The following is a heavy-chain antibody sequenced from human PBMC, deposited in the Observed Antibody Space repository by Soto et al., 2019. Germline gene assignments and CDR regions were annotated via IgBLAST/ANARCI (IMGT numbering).Heavy chain of an antibody. CDR2: IYSGGST. CDR3: ARDARLYDYGDYAAGSY. J-gene: IGHJ4*02. Sequence: EVQLVESGGGLVQPGGSLRLSCAASGFTVSSNYMSWVRQAPGKGLEWVSVIYSGGSTYYVDSVKGRFTISRDNSKNTLYLQMNSLRAEDTAVYYCARDARLYDYGDYAAGSYWGQGTLVTVSS. V-gene: IGHV3-66*01. CDR1: GFTVSSNY. D-gene: IGHD4-17*01.